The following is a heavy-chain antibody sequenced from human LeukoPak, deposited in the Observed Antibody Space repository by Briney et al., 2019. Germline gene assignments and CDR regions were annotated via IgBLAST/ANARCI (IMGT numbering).Heavy chain of an antibody. CDR3: AKDQGSITMTY. Sequence: HPGGSLRLSCAASGFTFSSYGMHWVRQAPGKGLECVAFIHYDGSNQYYADSVKGRFTISRDNSKNTLYLQMNSLRAEDTAVYYCAKDQGSITMTYWGQGTLVTVSS. CDR1: GFTFSSYG. CDR2: IHYDGSNQ. J-gene: IGHJ4*02. D-gene: IGHD3-22*01. V-gene: IGHV3-30*02.